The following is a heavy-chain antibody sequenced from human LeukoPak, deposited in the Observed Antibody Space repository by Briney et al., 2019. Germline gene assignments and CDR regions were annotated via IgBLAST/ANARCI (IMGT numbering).Heavy chain of an antibody. Sequence: NPSETLPLTCTVSDDSITIYYWTWLRQPPGKGLEWVGYIDHTGITNYNPSLNSRVTISVDTSKNQFSLKLSSVTAADTAVYYCARPVSTMVRGVLYFDYWGQGTLVTVSS. J-gene: IGHJ4*02. CDR2: IDHTGIT. D-gene: IGHD3-10*01. CDR1: DDSITIYY. CDR3: ARPVSTMVRGVLYFDY. V-gene: IGHV4-4*08.